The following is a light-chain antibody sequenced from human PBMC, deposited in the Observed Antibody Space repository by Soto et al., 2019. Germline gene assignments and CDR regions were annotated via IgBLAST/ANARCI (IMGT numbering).Light chain of an antibody. J-gene: IGLJ1*01. CDR3: SAYTTTSTRI. V-gene: IGLV2-14*01. CDR1: SSDVGGYDY. CDR2: EVN. Sequence: QSVLTQPASVSGSPGQSVTISCTGTSSDVGGYDYVSWYQQHPGTSPKLMLYEVNNRPSGVSNRFSGSKSCNTASLIISGLQTEDEADYYCSAYTTTSTRIFGTGTKVTVL.